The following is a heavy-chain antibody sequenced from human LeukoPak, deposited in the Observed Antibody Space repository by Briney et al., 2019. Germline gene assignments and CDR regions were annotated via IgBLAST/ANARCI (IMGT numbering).Heavy chain of an antibody. Sequence: ASGKLSCNASAYTFTSYDINWVRQATAQGQEWKGWMNLNSGNTGYAHKFQGRVTKTRNTPISTAYMALSSLRSEDTAVYYYARGSRVTIFGVVIKYYYYYMDVWGKGTTVTVSS. V-gene: IGHV1-8*01. J-gene: IGHJ6*03. D-gene: IGHD3-3*01. CDR1: AYTFTSYD. CDR2: MNLNSGNT. CDR3: ARGSRVTIFGVVIKYYYYYMDV.